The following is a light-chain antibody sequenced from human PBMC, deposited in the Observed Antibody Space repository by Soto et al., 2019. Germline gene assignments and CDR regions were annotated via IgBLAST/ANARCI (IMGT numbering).Light chain of an antibody. CDR1: NSNIGSNM. CDR3: HSYDSRLNCYV. J-gene: IGLJ1*01. CDR2: GNN. V-gene: IGLV1-44*01. Sequence: QSVLTQPPSASGTPGQRVTISCSGSNSNIGSNMANWYQQLPGAGPKLLIHGNNNRPSGVPDRFSGSKSDTSASLAITGLQADDEADYYCHSYDSRLNCYVFGTGTKLTVL.